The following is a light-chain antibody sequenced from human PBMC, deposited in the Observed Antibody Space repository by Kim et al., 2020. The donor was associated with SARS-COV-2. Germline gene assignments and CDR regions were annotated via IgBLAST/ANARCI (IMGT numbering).Light chain of an antibody. CDR2: HDD. V-gene: IGLV1-36*01. Sequence: RQRGTISCSGSSSNIGNAAVNWYQQFPGKAPKLLIYHDDLLPSGVSDRFSGSKSGTSASLAISGLQSEDEADYYCAAWDDRLNGPVFGGGTQLTVL. CDR3: AAWDDRLNGPV. J-gene: IGLJ3*02. CDR1: SSNIGNAA.